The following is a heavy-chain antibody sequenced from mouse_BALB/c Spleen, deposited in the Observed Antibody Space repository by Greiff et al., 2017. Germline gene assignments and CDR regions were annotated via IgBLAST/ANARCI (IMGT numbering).Heavy chain of an antibody. CDR3: ARNWGYFDV. CDR2: IWGDGST. CDR1: GFSLTGYG. V-gene: IGHV2-6-7*02. J-gene: IGHJ1*01. Sequence: VQLQESGPGLVAPSQSLSITCTVSGFSLTGYGVNWVRQPPGKGLEWLGMIWGDGSTDYNSALKSRLSISKDNSKSQVFFKMNSLQANDTAIYYCARNWGYFDVWGAGTTVTVSS.